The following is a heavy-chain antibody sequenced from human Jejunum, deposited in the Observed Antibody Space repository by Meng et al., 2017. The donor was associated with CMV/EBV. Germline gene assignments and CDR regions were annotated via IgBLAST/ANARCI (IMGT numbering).Heavy chain of an antibody. CDR2: INTNTWTP. J-gene: IGHJ5*02. Sequence: KASENTCGGFSMAWVRQAPGQGVEWVGWINTNTWTPAYAQGFEGRFFFSLDTSLSTAYLQISGLKPEDTAIYYCATLRKFGELFSDHWGQGTLVTVSS. V-gene: IGHV7-4-1*02. D-gene: IGHD3-10*01. CDR1: ENTCGGFS. CDR3: ATLRKFGELFSDH.